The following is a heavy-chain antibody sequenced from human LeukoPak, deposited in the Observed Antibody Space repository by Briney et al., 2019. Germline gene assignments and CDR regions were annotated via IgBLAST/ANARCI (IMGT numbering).Heavy chain of an antibody. CDR2: IIPICGTA. D-gene: IGHD1/OR15-1a*01. CDR1: GGTFSSYA. CDR3: ARNNGYYFDY. V-gene: IGHV1-69*05. J-gene: IGHJ4*02. Sequence: SVKVSCKASGGTFSSYAISWVRQAPGQGLEWMGRIIPICGTANYAQKFQGRVTITTDESTSTAYMELSSLRSEDTAVYYCARNNGYYFDYWGQGTLVTVSS.